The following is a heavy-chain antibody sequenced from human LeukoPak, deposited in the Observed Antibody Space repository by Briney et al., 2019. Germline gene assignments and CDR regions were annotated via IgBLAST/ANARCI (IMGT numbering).Heavy chain of an antibody. J-gene: IGHJ4*02. V-gene: IGHV3-23*01. CDR1: GFTFSSYA. CDR2: ISGSGGST. D-gene: IGHD6-13*01. Sequence: GGSLRLSCAASGFTFSSYAMSWVRQAPGKGLEWVSAISGSGGSTYYAGSVKGRFTISRDNSKNTLYLQMNSLRTEDTAVYYCAKDGASGYSSSWFDINWGQGTLVTVSS. CDR3: AKDGASGYSSSWFDIN.